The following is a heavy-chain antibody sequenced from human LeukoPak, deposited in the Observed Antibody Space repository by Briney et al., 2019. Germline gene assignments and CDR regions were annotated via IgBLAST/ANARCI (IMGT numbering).Heavy chain of an antibody. Sequence: PGGSLRLSCAASGFTFSSYAMHWVRQAPGKGLEWVAVISYDGSNKYYADSVKGRFTISRDNSKNTLYLQMNSLRAEDTAVYYCAKQEVGFGGEWELLNFDYWGQGTLVTVSS. CDR2: ISYDGSNK. D-gene: IGHD1-26*01. J-gene: IGHJ4*02. V-gene: IGHV3-30-3*02. CDR3: AKQEVGFGGEWELLNFDY. CDR1: GFTFSSYA.